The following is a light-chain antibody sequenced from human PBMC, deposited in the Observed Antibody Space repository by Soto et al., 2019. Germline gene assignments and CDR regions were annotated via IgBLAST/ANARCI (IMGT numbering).Light chain of an antibody. Sequence: QSALTQPASVSGSPGQSITISCTGTSSDVGTYNLVSWYQQHPGKVPRLMIYEDRKRPSGVSNRFSGSKSDNTASLTISGLQPEDEADYYCSSYAGSDTFVVFGGGTKLTVL. J-gene: IGLJ2*01. V-gene: IGLV2-23*02. CDR3: SSYAGSDTFVV. CDR2: EDR. CDR1: SSDVGTYNL.